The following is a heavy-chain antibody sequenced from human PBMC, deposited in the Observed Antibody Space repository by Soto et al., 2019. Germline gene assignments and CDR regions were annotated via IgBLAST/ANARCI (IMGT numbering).Heavy chain of an antibody. D-gene: IGHD6-19*01. CDR1: GGSITSYY. J-gene: IGHJ5*02. Sequence: QVQLQESGPRLVKPSETLSLTCTVSGGSITSYYWNWIRQPPGKGLQWIGYIYSSGSTMYNPSLKSRVTMSVDTSKNQFSLKLNSVTDADTAVYYCARDLGGWYWFDPWGQGTLVTVSS. V-gene: IGHV4-59*01. CDR3: ARDLGGWYWFDP. CDR2: IYSSGST.